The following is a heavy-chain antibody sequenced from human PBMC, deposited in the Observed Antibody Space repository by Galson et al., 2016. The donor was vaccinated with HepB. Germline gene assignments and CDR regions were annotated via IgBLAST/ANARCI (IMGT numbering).Heavy chain of an antibody. Sequence: SLRLSCAASGFTLSSHWMHWVRQAPGKGLVWVSRINSDGSRTNYADSVKGRFSISRDNAKNTLYLQMSSLRAEDTAVYYCARVRGTDCGGDCYFDAFDIWGPGTLVTVSS. CDR1: GFTLSSHW. V-gene: IGHV3-74*01. CDR2: INSDGSRT. D-gene: IGHD2-21*02. J-gene: IGHJ3*02. CDR3: ARVRGTDCGGDCYFDAFDI.